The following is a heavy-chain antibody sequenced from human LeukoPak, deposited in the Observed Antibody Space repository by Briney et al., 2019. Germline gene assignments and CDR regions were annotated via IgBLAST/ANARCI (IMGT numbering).Heavy chain of an antibody. CDR3: ARDRRFFDN. J-gene: IGHJ4*02. V-gene: IGHV3-23*01. CDR1: GFTFSTYA. Sequence: GGSLRLSCAASGFTFSTYAMSWVRQAPGKGLECVSVISDSGDRTYYADSVKGRFTISRDNSKNTLYLQMNSLRAEDTAVYFCARDRRFFDNWGQGTLVTVSS. D-gene: IGHD3-16*01. CDR2: ISDSGDRT.